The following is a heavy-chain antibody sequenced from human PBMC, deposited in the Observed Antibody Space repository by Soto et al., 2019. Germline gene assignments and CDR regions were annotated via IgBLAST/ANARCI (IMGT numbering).Heavy chain of an antibody. J-gene: IGHJ6*02. CDR2: IYYSGST. CDR3: ARQWVYDIFSGYSPYYYGMDV. D-gene: IGHD3-9*01. V-gene: IGHV4-39*01. Sequence: SETLSLTCTVSGGSISSSSYYWGWIRQPPGKGLEWIGSIYYSGSTYYNPSLKSRVTISVDTSKNQFSLKLSSVTAADTAVYYCARQWVYDIFSGYSPYYYGMDVCGQRTTVPVSS. CDR1: GGSISSSSYY.